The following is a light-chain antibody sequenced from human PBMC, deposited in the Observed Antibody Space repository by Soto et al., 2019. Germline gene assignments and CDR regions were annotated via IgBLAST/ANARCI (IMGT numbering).Light chain of an antibody. CDR3: CSYAVTFYV. Sequence: QSVLTQPRSVSGSPGQSVTISCTGPSIDVGGSNYVSWYQQHPGNAPKLMIYDVSERPSGVPDRFSGSKSGNTASLTISGLQAEDEADYYCCSYAVTFYVFGTGTKVTVL. J-gene: IGLJ1*01. CDR2: DVS. V-gene: IGLV2-11*01. CDR1: SIDVGGSNY.